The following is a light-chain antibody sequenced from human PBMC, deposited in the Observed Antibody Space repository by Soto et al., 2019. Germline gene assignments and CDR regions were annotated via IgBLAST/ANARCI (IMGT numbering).Light chain of an antibody. V-gene: IGKV1-33*01. CDR3: QQYATLPPT. Sequence: DIQMTQSPSSLSASVGDRVTITCQASEDISNNLNWFHQRPGKAPNLLIYDASNLETGVPSRFSGSGSGTDFTVTIGSLQPEDGGTYYCQQYATLPPTFGGGTKVDIK. CDR1: EDISNN. CDR2: DAS. J-gene: IGKJ4*01.